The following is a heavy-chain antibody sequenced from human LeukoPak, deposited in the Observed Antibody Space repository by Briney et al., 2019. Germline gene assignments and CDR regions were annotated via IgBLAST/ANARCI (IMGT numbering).Heavy chain of an antibody. J-gene: IGHJ6*02. V-gene: IGHV3-21*01. CDR3: ARMSTMVRGMPREMDV. D-gene: IGHD3-10*01. CDR2: ISSSSSYI. CDR1: GFTFSSYS. Sequence: GGSLRLSCAASGFTFSSYSMNWVRQAPGKGLEWVSSISSSSSYIYYADSVKDRFTISRDNAKNSLYLQMNSLRAEDTAVYYCARMSTMVRGMPREMDVWGQGTTVTVSS.